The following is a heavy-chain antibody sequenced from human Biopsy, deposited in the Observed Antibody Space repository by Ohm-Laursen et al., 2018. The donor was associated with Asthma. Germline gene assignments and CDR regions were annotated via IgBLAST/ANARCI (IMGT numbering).Heavy chain of an antibody. V-gene: IGHV3-30*01. D-gene: IGHD1-1*01. CDR1: GFSFSNFA. Sequence: SLRLSCAASGFSFSNFAIHWVRQAPGKGLEWVGVIPKDASTRDYADSVKGRFTMARDNSKNTLDLQMNSLREEDTAVYYCVRDGTDDAFDIWGQGTVVSVSS. CDR2: IPKDASTR. CDR3: VRDGTDDAFDI. J-gene: IGHJ3*02.